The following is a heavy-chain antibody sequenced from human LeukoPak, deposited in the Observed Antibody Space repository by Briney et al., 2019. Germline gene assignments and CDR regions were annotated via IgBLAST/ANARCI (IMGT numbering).Heavy chain of an antibody. J-gene: IGHJ6*03. CDR3: ARVGYTFSINDWSRTGLEAYPTKDHYYMDV. CDR1: GGSCCDYS. D-gene: IGHD5-18*01. CDR2: INQSGGT. V-gene: IGHV4-34*01. Sequence: SETLSLTCAVYGGSCCDYSWTWIRQRQGKGLEWIGEINQSGGTNHNPSLMSRVIMSVDTSKNQISLRVYSVSAADTAVYYCARVGYTFSINDWSRTGLEAYPTKDHYYMDVWGKGTTVTVSS.